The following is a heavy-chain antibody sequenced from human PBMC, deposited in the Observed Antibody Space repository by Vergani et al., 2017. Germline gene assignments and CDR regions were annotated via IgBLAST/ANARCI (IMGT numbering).Heavy chain of an antibody. V-gene: IGHV3-15*01. CDR1: GFTFSSYG. J-gene: IGHJ4*02. D-gene: IGHD2-2*02. CDR2: IRSKNDGGTA. CDR3: YTDYHDY. Sequence: VQLVESGGGVVQPGGSLRLSCAASGFTFSSYGMHWVRQAPGKGLEWFGRIRSKNDGGTADYAAPLKGRFTISRDDSKDSAFLLVNNLKTEDTAVYFCYTDYHDYWGQGTLVTVSS.